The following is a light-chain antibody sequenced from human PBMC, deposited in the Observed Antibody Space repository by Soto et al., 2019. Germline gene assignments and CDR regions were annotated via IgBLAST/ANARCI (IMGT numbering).Light chain of an antibody. J-gene: IGKJ1*01. CDR2: DAS. CDR3: HQRQSWPRT. CDR1: QSVSSY. Sequence: EIVLTQSPATLSLSPGERATLSCRASQSVSSYLAWYQQKPGQAPRLLIYDASNRATGIPARFSGSGSGTDFTLTTSDVQPEDFALYYCHQRQSWPRTFGQGTKVDI. V-gene: IGKV3-11*01.